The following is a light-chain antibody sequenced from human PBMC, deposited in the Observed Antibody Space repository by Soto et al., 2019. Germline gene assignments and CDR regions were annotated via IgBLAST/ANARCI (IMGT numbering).Light chain of an antibody. CDR3: QQYGSSPWT. CDR2: GAS. V-gene: IGKV3-20*01. Sequence: EVVLTQSPATLSLSPGERATLSCRASENVRTFVDWYQQKPGQAPRLLIHGASNRATGIPDRFSGSGSGTDFTLTISRLEPEDFAVYYCQQYGSSPWTFGQGTKVDIK. J-gene: IGKJ1*01. CDR1: ENVRTF.